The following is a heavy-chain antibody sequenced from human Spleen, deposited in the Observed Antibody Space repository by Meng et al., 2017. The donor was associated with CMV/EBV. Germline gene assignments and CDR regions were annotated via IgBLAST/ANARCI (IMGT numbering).Heavy chain of an antibody. D-gene: IGHD2-2*01. J-gene: IGHJ4*02. V-gene: IGHV1-69*10. CDR3: ARDFKAHCSGSTCQGYFDL. Sequence: SVKVSCKASGGTFSSDAISWVRQAPGQGLEWMGGIIPILHTAKYAQKFQGRVTVTTDTSTNTAYMELRNLRSDDTAVYYCARDFKAHCSGSTCQGYFDLWGQGTLVTVSS. CDR2: IIPILHTA. CDR1: GGTFSSDA.